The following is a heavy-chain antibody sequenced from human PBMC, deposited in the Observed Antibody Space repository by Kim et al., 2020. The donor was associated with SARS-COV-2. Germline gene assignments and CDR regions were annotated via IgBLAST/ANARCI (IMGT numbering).Heavy chain of an antibody. CDR1: GYTFTDYA. D-gene: IGHD2-15*01. V-gene: IGHV1-3*01. Sequence: ASVKVSCKASGYTFTDYALYWVRQAPGQRLEWMGWINGGNGNTRYSQEFQGRVTIARDTSASKTYMDMSTLTSEDTAVYYCAREGHGSGSLGFDYWGWGT. J-gene: IGHJ4*02. CDR3: AREGHGSGSLGFDY. CDR2: INGGNGNT.